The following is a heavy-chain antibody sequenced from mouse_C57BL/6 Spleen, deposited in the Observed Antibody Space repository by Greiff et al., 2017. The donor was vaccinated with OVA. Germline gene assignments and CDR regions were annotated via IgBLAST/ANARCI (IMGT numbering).Heavy chain of an antibody. Sequence: QVHVKQSGAELVRPGTSVKMSCKASGYTFTNYWIGWAKQRPGHGLEWIGDIYPGGGYTNYNEKFKGKATLTADKSSSTAYMQFSSLTSEDSAIYYCARADSSGPYYFDYWGQGTTLTVSS. D-gene: IGHD3-2*02. CDR1: GYTFTNYW. V-gene: IGHV1-63*01. J-gene: IGHJ2*01. CDR2: IYPGGGYT. CDR3: ARADSSGPYYFDY.